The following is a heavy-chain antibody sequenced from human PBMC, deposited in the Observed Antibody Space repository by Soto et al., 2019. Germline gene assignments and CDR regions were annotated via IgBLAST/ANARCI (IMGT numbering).Heavy chain of an antibody. V-gene: IGHV2-5*01. CDR2: IYWNDDK. CDR3: AHHTITPVTNWFDP. J-gene: IGHJ5*02. Sequence: SGPTLVNPTHTLTLTCTFSGFSLTTSGVGVGWIRQPPGKALEWLALIYWNDDKRYSPSLKGRLTITKDTSKNQVVLAMTNMDPVDKATYYCAHHTITPVTNWFDPWGMGTLVTVSS. CDR1: GFSLTTSGVG. D-gene: IGHD1-20*01.